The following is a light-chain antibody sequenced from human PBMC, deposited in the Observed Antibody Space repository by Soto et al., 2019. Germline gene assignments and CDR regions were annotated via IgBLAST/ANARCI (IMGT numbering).Light chain of an antibody. CDR1: SSDIGGSNY. J-gene: IGLJ2*01. CDR2: EVS. V-gene: IGLV2-14*01. CDR3: SSYTTTATK. Sequence: QSALTQPASVSGSPGQSITISCTGTSSDIGGSNYVSWHQQHPGKAPKVVIYEVSNRPSGVSNRFSGSKSGNTASLTISGLQAEDEADYYRSSYTTTATKFGGGTKLTVL.